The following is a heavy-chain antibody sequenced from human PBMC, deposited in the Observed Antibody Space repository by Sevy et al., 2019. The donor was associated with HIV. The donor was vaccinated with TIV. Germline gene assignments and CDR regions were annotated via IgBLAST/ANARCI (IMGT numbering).Heavy chain of an antibody. CDR3: ARTYFGSESYSAFDI. CDR2: IYYSRTT. CDR1: GDSISRSNFY. D-gene: IGHD3-10*01. J-gene: IGHJ3*02. Sequence: SETLSLTCAVSGDSISRSNFYWVWIRQPPGKGLEGIGNIYYSRTTYSYPSLESRVTMSIDTSNNQFSLNLSSVIAADTALYYYARTYFGSESYSAFDIWGQGTMVTVSS. V-gene: IGHV4-39*01.